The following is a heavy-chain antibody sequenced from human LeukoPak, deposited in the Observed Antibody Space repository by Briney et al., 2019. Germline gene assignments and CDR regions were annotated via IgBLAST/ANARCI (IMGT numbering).Heavy chain of an antibody. CDR3: ARDRYCSSTSCSMDYYYMDV. Sequence: ASVKVSCKASGYTFTSYGISWVRQAPGQGLEWMGWISAYNGNTNYAQKLQGRVTMTTDTSTSTAYMELRSLRSDDTAVYYCARDRYCSSTSCSMDYYYMDVWGKGTTVTVSS. V-gene: IGHV1-18*01. J-gene: IGHJ6*03. D-gene: IGHD2-2*01. CDR1: GYTFTSYG. CDR2: ISAYNGNT.